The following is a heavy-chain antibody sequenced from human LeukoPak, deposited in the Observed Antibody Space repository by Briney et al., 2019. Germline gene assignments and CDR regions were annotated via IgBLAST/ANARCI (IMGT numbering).Heavy chain of an antibody. V-gene: IGHV1-18*01. D-gene: IGHD3-16*01. J-gene: IGHJ4*02. CDR3: ARDRNFWGGNNGGGDFDY. Sequence: ASVKVSCKASGYTFTSYGISWVRQAPGQGLEWMGWISAYNGNTNYAQKLQGRVTMTTDTSTSTAYMELRSLRSDDTAAYYCARDRNFWGGNNGGGDFDYWGQGTLVTVSS. CDR1: GYTFTSYG. CDR2: ISAYNGNT.